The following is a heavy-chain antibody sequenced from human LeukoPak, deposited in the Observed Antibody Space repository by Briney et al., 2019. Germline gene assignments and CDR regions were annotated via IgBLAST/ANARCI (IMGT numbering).Heavy chain of an antibody. CDR2: ISAYNGNT. Sequence: ASVKVSCKASGYTFTSYGISWVRQAPGQGLEWMGWISAYNGNTNYAQKLQGRVTMTTDTSTSTAYMELRSLRSDDTAVYYCARSQGEGGYDYCFDYWGQGTLVTVSS. CDR1: GYTFTSYG. D-gene: IGHD5-12*01. V-gene: IGHV1-18*01. J-gene: IGHJ4*02. CDR3: ARSQGEGGYDYCFDY.